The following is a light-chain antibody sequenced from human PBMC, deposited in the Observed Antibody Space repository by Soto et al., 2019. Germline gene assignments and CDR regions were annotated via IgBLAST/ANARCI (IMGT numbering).Light chain of an antibody. CDR1: QSITSY. Sequence: IQMTQSPSSLSASIGDRVTITCRASQSITSYLNWYQQKPGKAPKLLIYAASSLQSGVPSRFSGSGSGTDFTLTISSLQPEDSATYYCQQNYSPPPITFGQRTRLEIK. J-gene: IGKJ5*01. CDR3: QQNYSPPPIT. CDR2: AAS. V-gene: IGKV1-39*01.